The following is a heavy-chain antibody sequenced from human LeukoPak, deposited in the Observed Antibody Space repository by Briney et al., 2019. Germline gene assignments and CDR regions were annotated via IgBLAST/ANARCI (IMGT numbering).Heavy chain of an antibody. D-gene: IGHD3-22*01. CDR1: GGTFSSYA. CDR3: ARSKVMTHDDAFDI. V-gene: IGHV1-69*05. Sequence: SVKVSCKASGGTFSSYAISWVRQAPGQGLEWMGRIIPIFGTATYAQTSQTTLTMTTDACTSTASMELSSLRSEDTAVYSCARSKVMTHDDAFDIWGQGTMVTVSS. J-gene: IGHJ3*02. CDR2: IIPIFGTA.